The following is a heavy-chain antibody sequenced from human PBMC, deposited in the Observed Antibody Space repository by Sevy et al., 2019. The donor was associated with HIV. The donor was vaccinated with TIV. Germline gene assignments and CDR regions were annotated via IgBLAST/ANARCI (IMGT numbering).Heavy chain of an antibody. CDR1: GFSFSSYG. CDR3: VKEGGGGGGYH. Sequence: GGSLRLSCAASGFSFSSYGMHWVRQAPGKGLEWMSYIQYDGSNKDYADSVKGRFTISRDNSKNHLYLQMNSVRVEDTAMFYCVKEGGGGGGYHWGQGTLVTVSS. J-gene: IGHJ5*02. V-gene: IGHV3-30*02. D-gene: IGHD3-16*01. CDR2: IQYDGSNK.